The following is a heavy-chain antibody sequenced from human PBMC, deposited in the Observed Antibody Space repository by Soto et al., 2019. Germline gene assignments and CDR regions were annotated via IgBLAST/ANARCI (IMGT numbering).Heavy chain of an antibody. J-gene: IGHJ4*02. Sequence: GGSLRLSCAASGFTFSSYEMNWVRQAPGKGLEWVSYISSSGSTIYYADSVKGRFTISRDNAKNSLYLQMNSLRAGDTAVYYCARDTDYSNFDYWGQGTLVTVSS. D-gene: IGHD4-4*01. CDR3: ARDTDYSNFDY. CDR1: GFTFSSYE. CDR2: ISSSGSTI. V-gene: IGHV3-48*03.